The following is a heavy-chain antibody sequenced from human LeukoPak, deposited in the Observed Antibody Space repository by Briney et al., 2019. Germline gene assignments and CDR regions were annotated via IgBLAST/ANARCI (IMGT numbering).Heavy chain of an antibody. D-gene: IGHD3-3*01. CDR2: ISGSGGST. V-gene: IGHV3-23*01. CDR1: GFTFSSYA. CDR3: AKIGRRYDFWTGYYEEEVDYMDV. J-gene: IGHJ6*03. Sequence: GGSLRLSCAASGFTFSSYAMSWVRQAPGKGLEWVSGISGSGGSTYYADSVKGRITISRDNSKNTLELQMNSLRAEDTAVYYCAKIGRRYDFWTGYYEEEVDYMDVWGKGTTVTVSS.